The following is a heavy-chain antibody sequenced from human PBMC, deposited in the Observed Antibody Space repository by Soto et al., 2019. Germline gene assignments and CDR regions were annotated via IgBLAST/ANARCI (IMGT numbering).Heavy chain of an antibody. D-gene: IGHD3-22*01. V-gene: IGHV1-69*13. CDR3: ARPQHTYYDSTAGMDV. CDR1: GGTFSSYA. Sequence: SSLKLSCKASGGTFSSYAISWVRQAPGQGLEWMGGIIPIFGTANYAQKFQGRVTITADESTSTAYMELSSLRSEDTAVYYCARPQHTYYDSTAGMDVWGQGTTVTVSS. J-gene: IGHJ6*02. CDR2: IIPIFGTA.